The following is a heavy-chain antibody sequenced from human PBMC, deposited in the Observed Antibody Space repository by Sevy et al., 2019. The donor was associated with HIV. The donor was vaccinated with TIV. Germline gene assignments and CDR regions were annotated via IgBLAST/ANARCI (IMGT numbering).Heavy chain of an antibody. V-gene: IGHV3-49*04. D-gene: IGHD1-1*01. CDR2: IRNKAYNGTT. J-gene: IGHJ4*02. Sequence: QLGGSLRLSCGTSGFIFRDYGVSWVRQAPGRGLEWLGFIRNKAYNGTTDYAASVKGRFTISRDDSKSVAFLHMASLRTEDTGIHFCTRSTTTIYWGRGTLVTVSS. CDR3: TRSTTTIY. CDR1: GFIFRDYG.